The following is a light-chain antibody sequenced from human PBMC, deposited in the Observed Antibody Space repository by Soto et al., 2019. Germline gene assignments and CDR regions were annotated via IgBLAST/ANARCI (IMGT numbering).Light chain of an antibody. J-gene: IGKJ1*01. Sequence: EFLLTQSPGTLSFSPGDIATLSCRASQSVSRGYLGWYQQKPGQAPRLLMYGASIRAAGVPDRFSGSGSGTEFTLTISRLEPEDFTVYYCHHYETFGQGTKVDIK. CDR2: GAS. CDR3: HHYET. V-gene: IGKV3-20*01. CDR1: QSVSRGY.